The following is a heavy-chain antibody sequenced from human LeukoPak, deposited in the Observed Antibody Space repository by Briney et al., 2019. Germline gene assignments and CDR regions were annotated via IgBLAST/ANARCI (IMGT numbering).Heavy chain of an antibody. Sequence: GGSLRLSCAASGFTFSTYSMNWIRQAPGKGLEWVSYIGTDTSTIYYADSVKGRFTISRDNSKNTLYLQMNSLRAEDTAVYSCARDFGNDYYYMDVWGKGTTVIASS. D-gene: IGHD4-23*01. CDR2: IGTDTSTI. CDR1: GFTFSTYS. V-gene: IGHV3-48*01. J-gene: IGHJ6*03. CDR3: ARDFGNDYYYMDV.